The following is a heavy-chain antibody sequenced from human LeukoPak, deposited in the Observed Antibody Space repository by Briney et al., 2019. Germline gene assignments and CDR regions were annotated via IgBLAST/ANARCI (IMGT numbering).Heavy chain of an antibody. CDR1: GGSISSSSYY. Sequence: PSETLALTCTVSGGSISSSSYYWGWIRQPPGKGLEWIGYIYHSGSTYYNPSLKSRVTISVDRSKNQFSLKLSSVTAADTAVYYCARGTGATTSAYWGQGTLVTVSS. CDR3: ARGTGATTSAY. CDR2: IYHSGST. J-gene: IGHJ4*02. D-gene: IGHD5-12*01. V-gene: IGHV4-39*07.